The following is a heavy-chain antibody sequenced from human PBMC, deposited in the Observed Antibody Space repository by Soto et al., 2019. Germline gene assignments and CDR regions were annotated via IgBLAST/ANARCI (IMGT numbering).Heavy chain of an antibody. D-gene: IGHD2-2*01. CDR2: ISGSGGST. Sequence: GGSLRLSCAASGFTFSSYAMSWVRQDPGKGLEWVSAISGSGGSTYYADSEKGRFTISRDNSKNTMNLQMNSLRAEDTAVYYCAKRCSSTRFPFDPWGQGTLVTVSS. CDR3: AKRCSSTRFPFDP. V-gene: IGHV3-23*01. J-gene: IGHJ5*02. CDR1: GFTFSSYA.